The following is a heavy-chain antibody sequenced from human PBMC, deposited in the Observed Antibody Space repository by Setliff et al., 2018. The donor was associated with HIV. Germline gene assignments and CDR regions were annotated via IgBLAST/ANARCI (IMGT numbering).Heavy chain of an antibody. V-gene: IGHV3-53*01. CDR2: MYDGGST. Sequence: SLRLSCTVSGFTVSSNYMTWVRQAPGKGLEWVALMYDGGSTYYADSVKGRFTITRDISKNTLDLQMNSLRVDDTAVYYCAKGSGFYDYWGQGTLVTVSS. D-gene: IGHD3-22*01. CDR3: AKGSGFYDY. J-gene: IGHJ4*02. CDR1: GFTVSSNY.